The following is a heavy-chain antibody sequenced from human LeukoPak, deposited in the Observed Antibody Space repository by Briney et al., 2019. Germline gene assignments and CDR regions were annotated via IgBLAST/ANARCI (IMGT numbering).Heavy chain of an antibody. CDR2: ISSSSSYI. V-gene: IGHV3-21*01. CDR3: ARGNHNYGDYYGLDV. D-gene: IGHD5-24*01. Sequence: GGSLRLSCAASGFTFSSYSMNWVRQAPGKGLEWVSSISSSSSYIYYADSVKGRFTISRDNAKNSLYLQMSSLRAEDTAVYYCARGNHNYGDYYGLDVWGQGTTVTVSS. CDR1: GFTFSSYS. J-gene: IGHJ6*02.